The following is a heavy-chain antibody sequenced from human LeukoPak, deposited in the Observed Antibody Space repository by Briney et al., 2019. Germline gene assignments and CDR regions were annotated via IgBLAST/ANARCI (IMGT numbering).Heavy chain of an antibody. Sequence: GGSLRLSCLTSGFSLSTNAMSWVRQAPGKGLEWVSGISDSGASTYYADSVKGRFTISRDDSRNSLYLQMNSLRGEDTAVYYCAKDVGKWESLHYFDYWGQGTLVTVS. CDR3: AKDVGKWESLHYFDY. CDR1: GFSLSTNA. D-gene: IGHD1-26*01. V-gene: IGHV3-23*01. CDR2: ISDSGAST. J-gene: IGHJ4*02.